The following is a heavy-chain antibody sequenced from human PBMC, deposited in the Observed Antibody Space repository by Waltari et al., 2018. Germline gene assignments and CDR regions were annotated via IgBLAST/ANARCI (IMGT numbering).Heavy chain of an antibody. J-gene: IGHJ3*02. CDR3: AREPEVAATNGDAFDI. D-gene: IGHD2-15*01. CDR1: GGSISSHH. CDR2: IYYSGST. V-gene: IGHV4-59*11. Sequence: QVQLQESGPGLVKPSETLSLTCTVSGGSISSHHWSWIRQPPGKGLEWIGYIYYSGSTNSNPSLKSRVTISVDTSKNQFSLKLSSVTAADTAVYYCAREPEVAATNGDAFDIWGQGTMVTVSS.